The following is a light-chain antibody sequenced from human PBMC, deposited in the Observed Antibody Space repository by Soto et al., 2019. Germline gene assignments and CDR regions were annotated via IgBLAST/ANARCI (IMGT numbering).Light chain of an antibody. CDR2: AAS. CDR3: QQGDSFPIT. CDR1: QSISSW. Sequence: DIQMTQSPSSVSASVGDRVTITCRASQSISSWLAWYQQKPGTVPKLLIYAASSLQSGVPSRFSGSGVGTEFTLTITSPQPEDFGTYYCQQGDSFPITFGQGTRLEIK. V-gene: IGKV1-12*01. J-gene: IGKJ5*01.